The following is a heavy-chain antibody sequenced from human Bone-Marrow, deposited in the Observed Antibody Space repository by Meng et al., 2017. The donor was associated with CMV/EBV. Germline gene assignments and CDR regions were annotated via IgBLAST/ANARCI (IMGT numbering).Heavy chain of an antibody. Sequence: CAVSGGSISSSNWWSWVRQPPGKGLEWIGEIYHSGSADYNPSRKSRVTISVDKSKNQFSLRMSSVTAADTAVYYCARYTTSGSYYDYWGQGTLVTVSS. CDR1: GGSISSSNW. CDR2: IYHSGSA. J-gene: IGHJ4*02. V-gene: IGHV4-4*02. CDR3: ARYTTSGSYYDY. D-gene: IGHD1-26*01.